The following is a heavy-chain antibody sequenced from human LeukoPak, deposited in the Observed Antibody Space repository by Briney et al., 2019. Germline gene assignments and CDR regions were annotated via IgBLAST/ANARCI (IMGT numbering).Heavy chain of an antibody. J-gene: IGHJ4*02. CDR3: ARDLHDYYDSSGYYPR. V-gene: IGHV1-2*02. D-gene: IGHD3-22*01. CDR2: INPNSGGT. Sequence: ASVKVSCKASGYTFTGYYMHWVRQAPGQGLEWMGWINPNSGGTNYALKFQGRVTMTRDTSISTAYMELSRLRSDDTAVYYCARDLHDYYDSSGYYPRWGQGTLVTVSS. CDR1: GYTFTGYY.